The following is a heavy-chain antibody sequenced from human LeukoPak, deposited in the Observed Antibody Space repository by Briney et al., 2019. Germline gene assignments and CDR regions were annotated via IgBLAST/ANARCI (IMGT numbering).Heavy chain of an antibody. CDR3: ARGTGMVPTNWGFFYFYGLDV. J-gene: IGHJ6*02. Sequence: ASVKVSCKASGYTFSSHDINWVRQATGQGLEWMGWMSPNSGKTDHAQQFQGGVVMTMNTSITTVYMELSGLTSDDTAMYYCARGTGMVPTNWGFFYFYGLDVWGQGTTVTVSS. D-gene: IGHD7-27*01. CDR2: MSPNSGKT. V-gene: IGHV1-8*01. CDR1: GYTFSSHD.